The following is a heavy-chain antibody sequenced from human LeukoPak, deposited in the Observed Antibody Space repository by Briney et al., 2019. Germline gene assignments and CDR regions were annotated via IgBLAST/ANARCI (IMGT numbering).Heavy chain of an antibody. CDR2: IYPGDSDT. CDR1: GYSFSSFW. D-gene: IGHD1-26*01. CDR3: ARTEGATFAFDM. J-gene: IGHJ3*02. Sequence: GESLKISCKGSGYSFSSFWIGWVRQMPGKGLEWMGLIYPGDSDTRYSPSFQGQVTISADKSINTAYLQWSSLKASDTAMYYCARTEGATFAFDMWGQGTMVTVSS. V-gene: IGHV5-51*01.